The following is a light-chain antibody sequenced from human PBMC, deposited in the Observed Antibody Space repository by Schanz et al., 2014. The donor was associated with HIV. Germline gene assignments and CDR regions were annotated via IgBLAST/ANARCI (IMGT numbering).Light chain of an antibody. CDR1: SSNIGAGYD. J-gene: IGLJ1*01. CDR2: GNS. Sequence: QSVLTQPPSVSGAPGQRVTISCTGSSSNIGAGYDVHWYQQLPGTAPKLLIYGNSNRPSGVPDRFSGSKSGNTASLTVSGLQADDEADYYCCSYADGGTYVFGAGTKLTVL. V-gene: IGLV1-40*01. CDR3: CSYADGGTYV.